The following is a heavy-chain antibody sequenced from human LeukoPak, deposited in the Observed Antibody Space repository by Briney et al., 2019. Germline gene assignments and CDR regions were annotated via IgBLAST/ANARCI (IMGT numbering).Heavy chain of an antibody. V-gene: IGHV5-51*03. D-gene: IGHD6-13*01. J-gene: IGHJ4*02. Sequence: GESLKISCKGSGYSFTNYWIGWVRQMPGKGLEWMGIIYPGDSDTRYSPSFQGQVTISVDKSISTAYLQWSSLKASDTAIYYCARRAPYSSSWYFDYWGQGTLVTVSS. CDR1: GYSFTNYW. CDR3: ARRAPYSSSWYFDY. CDR2: IYPGDSDT.